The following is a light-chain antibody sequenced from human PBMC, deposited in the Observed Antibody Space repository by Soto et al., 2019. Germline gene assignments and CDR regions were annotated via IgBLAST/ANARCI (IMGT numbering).Light chain of an antibody. CDR2: MAS. CDR1: QSIYTW. CDR3: QVSVKYPVT. V-gene: IGKV1-5*03. Sequence: DIRRTQYPSTLSASVGDRVTITCRANQSIYTWLVWYQHKPGKAPKFLIYMASSLENGVPSRFSGSGSGTEFTLTISSLQPDDFATYVCQVSVKYPVTFAQGTKVDIK. J-gene: IGKJ1*01.